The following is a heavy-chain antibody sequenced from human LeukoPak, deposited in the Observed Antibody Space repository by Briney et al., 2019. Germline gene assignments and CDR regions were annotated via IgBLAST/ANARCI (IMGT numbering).Heavy chain of an antibody. Sequence: KTSETLSLXCAVYGGSFSGYYWSWIRRPPGKGLEWIGEINHSGSTNYNPSLKSRVTISVDTSKNQFSQKLSSVTAADTAVYYCARGGKVRGVISWGQGTLVTVSS. CDR1: GGSFSGYY. CDR2: INHSGST. J-gene: IGHJ4*02. CDR3: ARGGKVRGVIS. V-gene: IGHV4-34*01. D-gene: IGHD3-10*01.